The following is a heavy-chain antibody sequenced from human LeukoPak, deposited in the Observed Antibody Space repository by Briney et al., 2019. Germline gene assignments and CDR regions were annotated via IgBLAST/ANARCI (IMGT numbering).Heavy chain of an antibody. CDR3: AREGPMFDSGTYSKSLGY. J-gene: IGHJ4*02. CDR2: IYHSGST. Sequence: PSGTLSLTCAVSGGSISSSNWRSWVRQPPGKGLEWIGEIYHSGSTNYNPSLKSRVTISVDKSKNQFSLKLTSVTAADTAVYYCAREGPMFDSGTYSKSLGYWGQGILVTVSS. CDR1: GGSISSSNW. V-gene: IGHV4-4*02. D-gene: IGHD3-10*01.